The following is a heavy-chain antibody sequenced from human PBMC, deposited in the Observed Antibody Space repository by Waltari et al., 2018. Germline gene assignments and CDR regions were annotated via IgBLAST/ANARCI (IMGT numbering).Heavy chain of an antibody. CDR2: IKQDGSEK. V-gene: IGHV3-7*01. CDR3: ARDPMAYSYVPWYFDY. Sequence: EVQLVESGGGLVQSGGSLRLSCTGSGFSFSGYVMTWVRQAPGKGLEWVANIKQDGSEKYYVDSVKGRFTISRDNAKNSLYLQMNSLRAEDTAVYYCARDPMAYSYVPWYFDYWGQGALVTVSS. J-gene: IGHJ4*02. D-gene: IGHD5-18*01. CDR1: GFSFSGYV.